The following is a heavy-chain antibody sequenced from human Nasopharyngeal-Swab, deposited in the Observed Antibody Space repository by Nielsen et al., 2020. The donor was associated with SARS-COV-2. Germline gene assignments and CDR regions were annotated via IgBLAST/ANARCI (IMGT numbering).Heavy chain of an antibody. CDR2: ISSSSSYI. J-gene: IGHJ4*02. CDR3: AKDQASGYSSSSSFHD. D-gene: IGHD6-6*01. CDR1: GFTFSSYS. Sequence: GGSLRLSCAASGFTFSSYSMNWVRQAPGKGLEWVSSISSSSSYIYYADSVKGRFTISRDNAKNSLYLQMNSLRAEDTAVYYCAKDQASGYSSSSSFHDWGQGTLVTVSS. V-gene: IGHV3-21*01.